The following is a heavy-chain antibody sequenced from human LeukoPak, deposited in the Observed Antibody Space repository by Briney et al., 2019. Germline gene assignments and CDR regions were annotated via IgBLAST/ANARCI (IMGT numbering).Heavy chain of an antibody. CDR1: GFTVSSYD. Sequence: GGSLRLSCAASGFTVSSYDMHWIRQAPGKGLEWVSSIGATGDTYYAGSVKGRFTISRENAKKSVYLQMSSLSAGDTAVYFCVLGAYWNDDKNAFHIWGPGTMVTVSS. V-gene: IGHV3-13*01. CDR3: VLGAYWNDDKNAFHI. J-gene: IGHJ3*02. D-gene: IGHD1-1*01. CDR2: IGATGDT.